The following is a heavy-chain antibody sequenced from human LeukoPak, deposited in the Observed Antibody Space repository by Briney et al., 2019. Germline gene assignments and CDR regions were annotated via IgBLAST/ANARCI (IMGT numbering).Heavy chain of an antibody. V-gene: IGHV3-23*01. CDR1: GFTISSYA. Sequence: GASMRLSCAASGFTISSYAMRWVRKAPGKGVEWVIALSGSGGSTYYADSVKGRSTISRDNSKNTLYLQMNSLRAEDTAVYYCAKTPGCSGGSRPPFYFDSWGQGTLVTVSS. CDR2: LSGSGGST. CDR3: AKTPGCSGGSRPPFYFDS. D-gene: IGHD2-15*01. J-gene: IGHJ4*02.